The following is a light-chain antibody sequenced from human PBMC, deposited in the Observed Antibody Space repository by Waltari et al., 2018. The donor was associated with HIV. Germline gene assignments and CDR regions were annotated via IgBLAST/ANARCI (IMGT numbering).Light chain of an antibody. J-gene: IGKJ1*01. Sequence: IQMTQSPSTLSASVGDRVTITCRASQNITNHLAWYQQKSGKAPKLLIDKASSLERGVPSRCSGSGTGTEFSLTINSLQPADLAVYFCQQFQTFRTFGQGTKVE. CDR3: QQFQTFRT. CDR1: QNITNH. CDR2: KAS. V-gene: IGKV1-5*03.